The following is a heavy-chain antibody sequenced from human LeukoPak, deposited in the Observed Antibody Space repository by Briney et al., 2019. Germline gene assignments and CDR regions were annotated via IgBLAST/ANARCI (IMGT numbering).Heavy chain of an antibody. V-gene: IGHV4-59*01. CDR2: IYYSGST. CDR1: GGSISSYY. CDR3: AGGWFGELLGGY. D-gene: IGHD3-10*01. J-gene: IGHJ4*02. Sequence: SETLPLTCTVSGGSISSYYWSWIRQPPGKGLEWIGYIYYSGSTNYNPSLKGRVTISVDTSKNQFSLKLSSVTAADTAVYYCAGGWFGELLGGYWGQGTLVTVSS.